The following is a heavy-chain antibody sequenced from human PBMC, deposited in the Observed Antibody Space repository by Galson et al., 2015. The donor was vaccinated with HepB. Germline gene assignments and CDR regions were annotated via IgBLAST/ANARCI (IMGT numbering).Heavy chain of an antibody. J-gene: IGHJ5*02. CDR3: AKGGAVRLGRMINRSLGFDP. V-gene: IGHV3-30*18. CDR2: ISYDGSFR. Sequence: SLRLSCASSGFSFSNYAIHWVRQAPGKGLEWMAVISYDGSFRYYSDSVKGRFTVSRDPSRRILYLQMNSLRVDDTAVYYCAKGGAVRLGRMINRSLGFDPWGQGTLVIVSS. D-gene: IGHD3-22*01. CDR1: GFSFSNYA.